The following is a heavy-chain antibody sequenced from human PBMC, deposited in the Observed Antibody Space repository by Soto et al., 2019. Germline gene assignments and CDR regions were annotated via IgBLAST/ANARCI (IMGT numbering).Heavy chain of an antibody. CDR2: ISYDGKKK. Sequence: PGGSLRLSCVVSGFTVSSSNYMSWVRQAPGKGLEWMAVISYDGKKKYHADSVKGRFTISRDNSENTLYMQMNSLRPEDTALYYCAKAGGDYPDLTSTPVDYWGQGALVTVSS. CDR3: AKAGGDYPDLTSTPVDY. D-gene: IGHD4-17*01. V-gene: IGHV3-30*18. J-gene: IGHJ4*02. CDR1: GFTVSSSNY.